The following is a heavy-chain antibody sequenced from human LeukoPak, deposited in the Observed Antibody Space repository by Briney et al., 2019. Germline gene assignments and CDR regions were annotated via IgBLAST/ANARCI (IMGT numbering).Heavy chain of an antibody. V-gene: IGHV4-59*01. J-gene: IGHJ4*02. Sequence: PSETLSLTCTVSGGFISSYYWSWIRQPPGKGLEWIGYIYSSGSTNYNPSLKSRVTISVDTSKNQFSLKLSSVTAADTAVYYCASRPTGGSSYDYWGQGIVVTVSS. CDR2: IYSSGST. CDR3: ASRPTGGSSYDY. CDR1: GGFISSYY. D-gene: IGHD2-8*02.